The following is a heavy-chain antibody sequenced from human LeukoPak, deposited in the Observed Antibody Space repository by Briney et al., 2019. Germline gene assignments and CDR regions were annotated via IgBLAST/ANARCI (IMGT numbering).Heavy chain of an antibody. D-gene: IGHD6-19*01. CDR3: AKVSGWSWFDY. V-gene: IGHV3-23*01. J-gene: IGHJ4*02. CDR2: ISEGGGST. Sequence: GGSLRLSCAASGFTFSSYAMTWVRQAPGKGLEWVSGISEGGGSTYYADSVKGRFTISRDNSKNTLYLQMNSLRAEDTAVYYCAKVSGWSWFDYWGQGTLVTVSS. CDR1: GFTFSSYA.